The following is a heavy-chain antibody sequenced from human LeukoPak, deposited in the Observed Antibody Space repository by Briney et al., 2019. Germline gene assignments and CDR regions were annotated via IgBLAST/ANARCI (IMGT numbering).Heavy chain of an antibody. V-gene: IGHV1-24*01. CDR1: GYTLTELS. CDR2: FDPEDGET. Sequence: ASVKVSCKVSGYTLTELSVHWVRQAPGKGLEWMGGFDPEDGETIYAQKFQGRVTMTEDTSTDTAYMELSSLRSEDTAVYYCATDRYRIVGATLEYWGQGTLVTVSS. CDR3: ATDRYRIVGATLEY. J-gene: IGHJ4*02. D-gene: IGHD1-26*01.